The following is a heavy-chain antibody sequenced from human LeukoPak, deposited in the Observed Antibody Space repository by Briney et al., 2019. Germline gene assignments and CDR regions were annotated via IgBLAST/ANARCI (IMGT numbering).Heavy chain of an antibody. V-gene: IGHV3-53*01. Sequence: GGSLRLSCAASGFTVSSNYMNWVRQAPGKGLEWISVIHSGGNTYYADSVKGRFTISRDNSKNTLYLQMNSLRAEDTAVYYCARAQPLGGPLGAFDYWGQGTLVTVSS. CDR1: GFTVSSNY. CDR2: IHSGGNT. D-gene: IGHD6-13*01. CDR3: ARAQPLGGPLGAFDY. J-gene: IGHJ4*02.